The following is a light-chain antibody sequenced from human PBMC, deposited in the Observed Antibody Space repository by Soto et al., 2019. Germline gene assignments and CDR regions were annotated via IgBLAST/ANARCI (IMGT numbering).Light chain of an antibody. J-gene: IGKJ2*01. V-gene: IGKV3-20*01. CDR3: QQYGSSQVT. Sequence: EIVLAQSPGTLSLSPGESATLSCRASQSVSSNSLAWYQQKPGQAPRLLIYDASRRATGIPDRFSAGGYGTDFTFTSTRLEPEDFAVYHCQQYGSSQVTFGQGTKVEI. CDR1: QSVSSNS. CDR2: DAS.